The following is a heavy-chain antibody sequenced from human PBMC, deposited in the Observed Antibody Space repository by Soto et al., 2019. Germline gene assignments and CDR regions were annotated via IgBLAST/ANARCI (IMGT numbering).Heavy chain of an antibody. CDR1: GGSISSYY. CDR3: AREGEDLFNDFWSGYRPGGAFDI. Sequence: SETLSLTCTVSGGSISSYYWSWIRQPPGKGLEWIGYIYYSGSTNYNPSLKSRVTISVDTSKNQFSLKLSSVTAADTAVYYCAREGEDLFNDFWSGYRPGGAFDIWGQGTMVTVSS. D-gene: IGHD3-3*01. CDR2: IYYSGST. V-gene: IGHV4-59*01. J-gene: IGHJ3*02.